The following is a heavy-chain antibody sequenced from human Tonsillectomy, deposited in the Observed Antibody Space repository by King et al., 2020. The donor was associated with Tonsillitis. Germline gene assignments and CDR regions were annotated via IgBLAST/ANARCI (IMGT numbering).Heavy chain of an antibody. J-gene: IGHJ5*02. Sequence: QLQESGPGLVKPSETLSLTCTVSGGSISSYYWSWIRQPAGKGLEWIGRIYTSGSTNYNPSLKSRVTMSVDTSKNQFSLKLSSVTAADTAVYYCARDSPHTTVDYRPKKYNWFDPWGQGTLVTVSS. V-gene: IGHV4-4*07. CDR3: ARDSPHTTVDYRPKKYNWFDP. D-gene: IGHD4-17*01. CDR1: GGSISSYY. CDR2: IYTSGST.